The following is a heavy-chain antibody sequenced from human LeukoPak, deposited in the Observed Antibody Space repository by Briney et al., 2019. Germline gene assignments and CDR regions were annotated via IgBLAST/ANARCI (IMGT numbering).Heavy chain of an antibody. CDR3: ARDGARYFDWLLTGTTENWFDP. D-gene: IGHD3-9*01. V-gene: IGHV3-21*01. Sequence: PGGSLRLSCAASEFTFSSYNMNWVRQAPGKGLEWVSTISGSGNLTYFADSVKGRFTISRDNAKNTLYLQMNSLRAEDTAVYYCARDGARYFDWLLTGTTENWFDPWGQGTLVTVSS. CDR2: ISGSGNLT. J-gene: IGHJ5*02. CDR1: EFTFSSYN.